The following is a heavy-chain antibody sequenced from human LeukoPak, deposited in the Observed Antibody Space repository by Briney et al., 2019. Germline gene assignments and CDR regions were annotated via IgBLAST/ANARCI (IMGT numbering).Heavy chain of an antibody. J-gene: IGHJ3*02. CDR1: GGSISSGGYS. CDR2: IYYSGST. CDR3: ARAPYYYDSSGHLGYAFDI. Sequence: SETLSLTCAVSGGSISSGGYSWSWIRQPPGKGLEWIGYIYYSGSTNYNPSLKSRVTISVDTSKNQFSLKLSSVTAADTAVYYCARAPYYYDSSGHLGYAFDIWGQGTMVTVSS. D-gene: IGHD3-22*01. V-gene: IGHV4-61*08.